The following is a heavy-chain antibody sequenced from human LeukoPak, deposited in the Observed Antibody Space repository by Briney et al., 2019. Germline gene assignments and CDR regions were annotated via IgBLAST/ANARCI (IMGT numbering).Heavy chain of an antibody. V-gene: IGHV2-5*02. CDR1: GFSLSSNGVG. CDR2: IYWDDDK. D-gene: IGHD6-13*01. CDR3: AHRRPAAALLDP. Sequence: SGPTLVKPTQTLTLTCTFSGFSLSSNGVGVGWIRQPPGKALEWLALIYWDDDKRYSPSLKSRLTITKDTSKNQVVLTMTNMDPVDTATYYCAHRRPAAALLDPWGQGTPVTVSS. J-gene: IGHJ5*02.